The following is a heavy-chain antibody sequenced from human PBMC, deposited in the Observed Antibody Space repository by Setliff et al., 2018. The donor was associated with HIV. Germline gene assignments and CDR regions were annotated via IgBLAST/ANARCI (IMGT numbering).Heavy chain of an antibody. J-gene: IGHJ4*02. V-gene: IGHV3-33*08. Sequence: GSLRLSCVASGFTFSDYSMNWVRQAPGKGLEWVAVIWYDGSNKYYADSVKGRFTISRDNSKNTLYLQMNSLRAEDTAVYYCARDSDSLTIFGVVIDYYFDYWGQGTLVTVSS. D-gene: IGHD3-3*01. CDR1: GFTFSDYS. CDR2: IWYDGSNK. CDR3: ARDSDSLTIFGVVIDYYFDY.